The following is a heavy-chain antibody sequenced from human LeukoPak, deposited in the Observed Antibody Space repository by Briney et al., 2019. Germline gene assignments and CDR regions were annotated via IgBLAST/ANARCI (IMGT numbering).Heavy chain of an antibody. CDR2: ISSSSSTI. Sequence: GGSLRLSCAASGFTFSSYSMNWVRQAPGKGLEWVSYISSSSSTIYYADSVKGRFTISRDNAKNSLYLQTNSLRAEDTAVYYCARDTRGYSYRLSPNYFDYWGQGTLVTVSS. D-gene: IGHD5-18*01. CDR1: GFTFSSYS. J-gene: IGHJ4*02. CDR3: ARDTRGYSYRLSPNYFDY. V-gene: IGHV3-48*01.